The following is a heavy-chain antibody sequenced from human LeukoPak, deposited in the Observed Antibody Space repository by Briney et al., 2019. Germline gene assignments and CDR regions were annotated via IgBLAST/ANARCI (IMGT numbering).Heavy chain of an antibody. CDR3: ARSHCGGDSASFDY. CDR1: GGSFSGYY. J-gene: IGHJ4*02. D-gene: IGHD2-21*02. V-gene: IGHV4-34*01. Sequence: SETLSLTCAVYGGSFSGYYWSWIRQPPRKGLEWIGEINHSGSTNYNPSLKSRVTISVDTSKNQFSLKLSSVTAADTAVYYCARSHCGGDSASFDYWGQGTLVTVST. CDR2: INHSGST.